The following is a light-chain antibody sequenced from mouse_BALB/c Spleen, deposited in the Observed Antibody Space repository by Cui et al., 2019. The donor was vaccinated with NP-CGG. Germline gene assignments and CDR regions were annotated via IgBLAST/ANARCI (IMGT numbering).Light chain of an antibody. Sequence: QAVVTQESALTTSPGETVTLTCRSSTGTVTTSNYANWVQEQPGPLFTGLIGCTNNRAPGVPARFSGSLIGDKAALTITGAQTEDEAIYFCALWYSNHWVFGGGTKLTVL. V-gene: IGLV1*01. CDR1: TGTVTTSNY. CDR3: ALWYSNHWV. CDR2: CTN. J-gene: IGLJ1*01.